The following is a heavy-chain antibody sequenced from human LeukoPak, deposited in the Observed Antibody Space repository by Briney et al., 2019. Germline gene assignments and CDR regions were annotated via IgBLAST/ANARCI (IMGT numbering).Heavy chain of an antibody. D-gene: IGHD2-21*02. CDR1: GFTFSSYA. J-gene: IGHJ6*02. CDR3: AREGVVTGAPGMDV. V-gene: IGHV3-30-3*01. CDR2: VSYDGSNK. Sequence: QSGGSLRLSCAASGFTFSSYAMHWVRQAPGKGLEWVAVVSYDGSNKYYADSVKGRFTISRDNFKNTLYLQMNSLRAEDTAVYYCAREGVVTGAPGMDVWGQGTTVTVSS.